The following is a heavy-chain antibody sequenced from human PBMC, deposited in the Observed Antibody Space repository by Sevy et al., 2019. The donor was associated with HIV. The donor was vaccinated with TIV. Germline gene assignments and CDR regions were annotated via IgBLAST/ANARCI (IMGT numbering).Heavy chain of an antibody. Sequence: GGSLRLSCAVSGFSFSHYAFHWVRQAPGKGLEWVSLISYDGTYKYYADSVKGRFTISRDNSKNTLYLQMNSLRSNDTAVYYGARVAVSYCTNDCYHRFDYWGPGALVTVSS. CDR3: ARVAVSYCTNDCYHRFDY. V-gene: IGHV3-30-3*01. CDR2: ISYDGTYK. D-gene: IGHD2-8*01. CDR1: GFSFSHYA. J-gene: IGHJ4*02.